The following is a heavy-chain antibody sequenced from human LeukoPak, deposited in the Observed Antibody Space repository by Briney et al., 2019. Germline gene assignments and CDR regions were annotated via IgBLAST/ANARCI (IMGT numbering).Heavy chain of an antibody. J-gene: IGHJ4*02. CDR1: DFPISCIHF. Sequence: SETLSLTCAVYDFPISCIHFWGWIRQPPGKGLEWIEGIYHSGTTYYNPSLKSRVTFLLDTSNSHVALKLTSGGDADTAMYVWALRGVPIRGEVWGIIGDYWGQGILVTVSS. CDR2: IYHSGTT. V-gene: IGHV4-38-2*01. D-gene: IGHD3-16*01. CDR3: ALRGVPIRGEVWGIIGDY.